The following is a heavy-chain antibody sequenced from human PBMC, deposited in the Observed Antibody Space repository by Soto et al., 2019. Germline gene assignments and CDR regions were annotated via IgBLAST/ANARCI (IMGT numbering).Heavy chain of an antibody. CDR3: AKGPSRYSSGWYLTPNYYYYGMDV. V-gene: IGHV3-23*01. CDR2: ISGSGGST. D-gene: IGHD6-19*01. CDR1: GFTFSSYA. J-gene: IGHJ6*02. Sequence: SLRLSCAASGFTFSSYAMSWVRQAPGKGLEWVSAISGSGGSTYYADSVKGRFTISRDNSKNTLYLQMNSLRAEDTAVYYCAKGPSRYSSGWYLTPNYYYYGMDVWGQGTTVTVS.